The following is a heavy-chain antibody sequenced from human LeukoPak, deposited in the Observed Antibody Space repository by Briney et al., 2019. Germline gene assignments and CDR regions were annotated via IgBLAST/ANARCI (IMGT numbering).Heavy chain of an antibody. CDR3: ARLSEMYYYYMDV. CDR1: GGSISSYY. D-gene: IGHD5-24*01. CDR2: IYYSGST. V-gene: IGHV4-59*08. J-gene: IGHJ6*03. Sequence: SETLSLTCTVSGGSISSYYWSWIRQPPGKGLEWIGYIYYSGSTNYNPSLKSRVTISVDTSKNQFSLKLSSVTAADTAVYYCARLSEMYYYYMDVWGKGTTVTVSS.